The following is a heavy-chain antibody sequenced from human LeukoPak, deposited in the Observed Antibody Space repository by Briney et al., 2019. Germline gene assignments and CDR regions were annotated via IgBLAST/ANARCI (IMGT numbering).Heavy chain of an antibody. J-gene: IGHJ4*02. CDR2: IGASGGST. CDR1: GFTFSSYA. V-gene: IGHV3-23*01. Sequence: GGSLRLSCATSGFTFSSYAMSWVRQAPGKGLEWVSGIGASGGSTYYADSLKGRFTISRDNSKNTLYLQMNSLRTEDTAVYYCAKAEGYDILTGLDYWGQGTLVTVSS. CDR3: AKAEGYDILTGLDY. D-gene: IGHD3-9*01.